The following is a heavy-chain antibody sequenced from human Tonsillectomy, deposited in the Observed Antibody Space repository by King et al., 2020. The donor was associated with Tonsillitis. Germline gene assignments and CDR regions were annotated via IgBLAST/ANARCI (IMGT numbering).Heavy chain of an antibody. CDR3: ARGGASDIARYYDFWSGYFIN. V-gene: IGHV1-69*01. D-gene: IGHD3-3*01. CDR1: GGTFSSYA. CDR2: FIPIFGTA. Sequence: VQLVESGAEVKKPGSSVKVSCTASGGTFSSYAISWVRQAPGQGLEWMGGFIPIFGTASYAQKFQGRVTITADESTSTAYMELRSLRSEDTAVYYCARGGASDIARYYDFWSGYFINWGQGTLVTVSS. J-gene: IGHJ4*02.